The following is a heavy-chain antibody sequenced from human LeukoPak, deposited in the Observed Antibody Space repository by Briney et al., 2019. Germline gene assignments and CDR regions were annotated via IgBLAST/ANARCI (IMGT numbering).Heavy chain of an antibody. D-gene: IGHD3-22*01. CDR2: ISAYNGNT. Sequence: GVSVKVSCKASGYTFTSYGISWVRQAPGQGLEWMGWISAYNGNTNYAQKLQGRVTMTTDTSTSTAYMELRSLRSDDTAVYYCARDTGRGYYYDSSPNYWGRGTLVTVSS. CDR3: ARDTGRGYYYDSSPNY. CDR1: GYTFTSYG. V-gene: IGHV1-18*01. J-gene: IGHJ4*02.